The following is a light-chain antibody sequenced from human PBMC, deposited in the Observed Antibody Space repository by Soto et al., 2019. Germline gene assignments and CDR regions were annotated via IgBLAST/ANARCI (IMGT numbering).Light chain of an antibody. CDR2: LGS. J-gene: IGKJ1*01. CDR3: MQALQTPWT. V-gene: IGKV2-28*01. CDR1: QSLLHSNGYNY. Sequence: DIVMTQSPLSLPVTPGEPASISCRSSQSLLHSNGYNYLDWYLQKPGQSPQLLIYLGSNRASGVPDMFSGSVSGTDFTLKISRVEAEDVGVYYCMQALQTPWTFGQGTKVEIK.